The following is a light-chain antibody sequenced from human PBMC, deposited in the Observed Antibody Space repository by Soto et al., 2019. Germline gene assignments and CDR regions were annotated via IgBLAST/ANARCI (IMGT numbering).Light chain of an antibody. CDR3: QQYNSYS. Sequence: AIQLTQSPSSLSASLGDRVTITCRASQGISSALAWYQQKPGKALKLLIYDASSLESGVPSRFSGSGSGTEFTLTISSLQPDDFATYYCQQYNSYSFGQGTKVDTK. CDR2: DAS. J-gene: IGKJ1*01. CDR1: QGISSA. V-gene: IGKV1-13*02.